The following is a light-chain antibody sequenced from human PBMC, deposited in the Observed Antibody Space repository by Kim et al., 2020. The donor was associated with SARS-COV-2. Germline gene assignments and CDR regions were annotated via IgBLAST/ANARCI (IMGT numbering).Light chain of an antibody. J-gene: IGLJ1*01. Sequence: GQSIPISCTGTSSDVGGHNYVSWYQQHPGKAPKLMIHAVSNRPSGVSNRFSGSKSGNTASLTISGLQAEDEADYYCSSYTSSNSYVFGTGTKVTVL. V-gene: IGLV2-14*03. CDR1: SSDVGGHNY. CDR3: SSYTSSNSYV. CDR2: AVS.